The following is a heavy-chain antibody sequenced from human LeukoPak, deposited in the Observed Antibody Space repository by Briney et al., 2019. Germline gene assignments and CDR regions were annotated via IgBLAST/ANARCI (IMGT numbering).Heavy chain of an antibody. V-gene: IGHV4-39*07. CDR1: GGAISNTSYY. D-gene: IGHD2/OR15-2a*01. CDR3: ARNIGWFDP. Sequence: SETLSLTCTVSGGAISNTSYYWGWIRQPPGNGLEWIGYMYYSGSTNYNPSLKSRVTISLDTSKNKFSLKLSSVTAADTAVYYCARNIGWFDPWGQGTLVTVSS. J-gene: IGHJ5*02. CDR2: MYYSGST.